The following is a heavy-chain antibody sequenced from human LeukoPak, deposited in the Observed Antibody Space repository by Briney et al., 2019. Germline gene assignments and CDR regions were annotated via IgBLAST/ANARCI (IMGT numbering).Heavy chain of an antibody. CDR2: ISGSGGST. D-gene: IGHD3-10*01. V-gene: IGHV3-23*01. CDR3: AKDLSGSGSYYRTMIFDY. Sequence: GGSLRLSCADSGFTFSNAWMSWVRQAPGKGLEWVSAISGSGGSTYYADSVKGRFTISRDNSKNTLYLQMNSLRAEDTAVYYCAKDLSGSGSYYRTMIFDYWGQGTLVTVSS. CDR1: GFTFSNAW. J-gene: IGHJ4*02.